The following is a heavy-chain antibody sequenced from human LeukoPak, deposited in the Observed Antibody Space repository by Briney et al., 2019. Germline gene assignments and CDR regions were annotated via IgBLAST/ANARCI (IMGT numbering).Heavy chain of an antibody. Sequence: SVKVSCKASGGTFSSYAISWVRQAPGQGLEWMGGIIPIFGTANYAQKFQGRVTITADESTSTAYMELSSLRSEDTAVYYCARLESIAARRGDYWGQGALVTVSS. V-gene: IGHV1-69*13. J-gene: IGHJ4*02. CDR2: IIPIFGTA. CDR3: ARLESIAARRGDY. D-gene: IGHD6-6*01. CDR1: GGTFSSYA.